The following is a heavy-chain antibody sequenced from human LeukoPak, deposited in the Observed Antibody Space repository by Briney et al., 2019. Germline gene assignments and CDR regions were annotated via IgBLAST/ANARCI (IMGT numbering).Heavy chain of an antibody. V-gene: IGHV1-69*13. CDR1: GGTFSSYA. J-gene: IGHJ6*03. Sequence: SVKVSCKASGGTFSSYAISWVRQAPGQGLEWMGGIIPIFGTANYAQKFQGRVTITADESTSTAYMELSSLRSEDTAVYYCARETYYYGSGSYLPSTLYYYYMDVWGKGTTVTISS. CDR3: ARETYYYGSGSYLPSTLYYYYMDV. D-gene: IGHD3-10*01. CDR2: IIPIFGTA.